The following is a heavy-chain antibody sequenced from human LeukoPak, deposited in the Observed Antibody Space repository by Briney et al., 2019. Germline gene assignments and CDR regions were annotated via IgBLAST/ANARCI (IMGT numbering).Heavy chain of an antibody. J-gene: IGHJ5*02. CDR3: ARVPTYYDT. V-gene: IGHV3-53*01. CDR1: GFTVSGNY. CDR2: IDSGGST. Sequence: PGGSLRLSCVASGFTVSGNYMSSVRQGPGKGLEWVSVIDSGGSTYYADSVKGRFTISRDKSMNTLYLQMNSLRAEDTAVHYCARVPTYYDTWGQGSLVTVSS. D-gene: IGHD3-9*01.